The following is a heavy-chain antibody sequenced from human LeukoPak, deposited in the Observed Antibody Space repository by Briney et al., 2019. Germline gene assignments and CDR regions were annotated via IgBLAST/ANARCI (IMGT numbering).Heavy chain of an antibody. CDR1: GGSISSYY. D-gene: IGHD6-19*01. J-gene: IGHJ4*02. CDR3: ARSTGGWSYFDH. V-gene: IGHV4-4*07. CDR2: IYSSGTT. Sequence: PSETLSLTCTVSGGSISSYYWNWIRQPAGKGLEWIGRIYSSGTTSYNSSLNSRATISEDMSKNQFSLKVRSVTAADTAVYYCARSTGGWSYFDHWGQGILVTVSS.